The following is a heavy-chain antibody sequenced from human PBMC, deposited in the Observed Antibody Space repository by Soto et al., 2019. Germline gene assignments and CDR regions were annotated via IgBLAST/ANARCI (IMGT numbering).Heavy chain of an antibody. Sequence: QITLKESGPPLVKPTQTLTLTCTFSGFSLNSRGLGVGWIRQPPGKALEWLALIYWDDDKRYSPSLRNRLTITKDTPKNQVVLTMTNMDPVDTATYYCARDSTGKYGFDYWGQGNLVTVSS. V-gene: IGHV2-5*02. D-gene: IGHD3-22*01. CDR2: IYWDDDK. CDR3: ARDSTGKYGFDY. CDR1: GFSLNSRGLG. J-gene: IGHJ4*02.